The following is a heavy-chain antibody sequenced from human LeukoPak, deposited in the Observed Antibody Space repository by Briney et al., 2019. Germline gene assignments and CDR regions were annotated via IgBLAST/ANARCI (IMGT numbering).Heavy chain of an antibody. D-gene: IGHD3-3*01. J-gene: IGHJ4*02. V-gene: IGHV3-33*01. CDR3: ARDDRVYYDFWSGYYSVDY. CDR1: GFTFSSYG. CDR2: IWYDGSNK. Sequence: GGSLRLSCAASGFTFSSYGMHWVRQAPGKGLEWVAVIWYDGSNKYYADSVKGRFTISRDNSKNTLYLQMNSLRAEDTAVYYCARDDRVYYDFWSGYYSVDYWGQGTLVTVSS.